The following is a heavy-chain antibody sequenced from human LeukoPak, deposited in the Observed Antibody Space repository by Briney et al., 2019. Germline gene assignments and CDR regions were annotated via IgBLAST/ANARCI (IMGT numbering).Heavy chain of an antibody. CDR3: ARSYCSSTSCYHQEDY. D-gene: IGHD2-2*01. Sequence: SETLSLTCSVSGXSLSSNYWSWIRQHPGKGLEWIGYIYYSGSTYYNPSLKSRVTISVDTSKNQFSLKLSSVTAADTAVYYCARSYCSSTSCYHQEDYWGQGTLVTVSS. J-gene: IGHJ4*02. CDR1: GXSLSSNY. CDR2: IYYSGST. V-gene: IGHV4-59*06.